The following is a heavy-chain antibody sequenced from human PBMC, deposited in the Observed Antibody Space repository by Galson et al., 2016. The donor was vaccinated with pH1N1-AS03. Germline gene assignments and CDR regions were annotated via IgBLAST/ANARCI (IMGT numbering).Heavy chain of an antibody. Sequence: SLRLSCAASGFTFSSYAMHWVRQAPGKGLEWVAVISYDGSDKYYVDSVKGRFTISRDNSKNTLYLQMNSLRAEDTAVYYCARDHDFWTGYSGGYYHYIDVWGKGTTVTVSS. D-gene: IGHD3/OR15-3a*01. CDR1: GFTFSSYA. CDR3: ARDHDFWTGYSGGYYHYIDV. CDR2: ISYDGSDK. J-gene: IGHJ6*03. V-gene: IGHV3-30*01.